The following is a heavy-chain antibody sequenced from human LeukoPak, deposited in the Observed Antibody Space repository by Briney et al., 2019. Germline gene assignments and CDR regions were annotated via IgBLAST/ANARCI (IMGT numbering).Heavy chain of an antibody. CDR3: AKDPGRYCTSSSCYVSSFSGYFEY. CDR1: GFTFHSYA. CDR2: IGASGGTI. J-gene: IGHJ4*02. D-gene: IGHD2-2*01. Sequence: GGSLRLSCADYGFTFHSYAMSWVRQAPGKGLEWVSTIGASGGTIYYADSVKGRFTISRDNSKNTLYLQMNSLRADDTAVYYCAKDPGRYCTSSSCYVSSFSGYFEYWGQGTLVTVSS. V-gene: IGHV3-23*01.